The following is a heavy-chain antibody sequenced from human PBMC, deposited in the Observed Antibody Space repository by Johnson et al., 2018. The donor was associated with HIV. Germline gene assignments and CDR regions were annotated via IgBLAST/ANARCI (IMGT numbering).Heavy chain of an antibody. Sequence: QVQLVESGGGVVQPGRSLRLSCAASGFTFSSYGMHWVRQAPGKGLEWVAIISYDGSNKYYADSVKGRFTISRDNSKNTLYLQMNSLRAEDTAVYYCAREGGIAAAGTDAFDIWGQGTMVTVSS. CDR3: AREGGIAAAGTDAFDI. J-gene: IGHJ3*02. D-gene: IGHD6-13*01. CDR2: ISYDGSNK. V-gene: IGHV3-30*03. CDR1: GFTFSSYG.